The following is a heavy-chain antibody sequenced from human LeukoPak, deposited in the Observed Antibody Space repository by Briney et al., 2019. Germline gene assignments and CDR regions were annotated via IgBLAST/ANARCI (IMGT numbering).Heavy chain of an antibody. Sequence: SETLSLTCTVSGGSISRYYWSWIRQPPGKGLEWMGYIYYNESTNYTPSLKSRVTISLDTSKNQFSLKLRSVTAADTAMYYCARAVVLYYDGSGYSTRFDYWGEGTLVTLS. CDR3: ARAVVLYYDGSGYSTRFDY. D-gene: IGHD3-22*01. J-gene: IGHJ4*02. CDR2: IYYNEST. CDR1: GGSISRYY. V-gene: IGHV4-59*01.